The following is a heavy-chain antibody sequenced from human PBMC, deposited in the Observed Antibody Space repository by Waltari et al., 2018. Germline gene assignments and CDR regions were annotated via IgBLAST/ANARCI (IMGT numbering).Heavy chain of an antibody. CDR1: GFTVSSNF. Sequence: EVQLVESGGGLIQPGGSLRLSCAASGFTVSSNFMTWVRQAPGKGVEYVSVIYIGGDTYYAAPVKGRFTISRDNSKNTLYLQMNSLRAEDTAVYFCAGRTGDYFDYWGQGTLVTVSS. CDR3: AGRTGDYFDY. J-gene: IGHJ4*02. V-gene: IGHV3-53*01. CDR2: IYIGGDT.